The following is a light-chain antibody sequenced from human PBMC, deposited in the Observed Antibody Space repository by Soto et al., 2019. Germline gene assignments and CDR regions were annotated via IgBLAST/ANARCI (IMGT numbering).Light chain of an antibody. CDR3: QQYNSDWG. CDR2: DAS. J-gene: IGKJ1*01. CDR1: QSISTY. V-gene: IGKV1-5*01. Sequence: DIHMTQSPSSLSASVGDIVTITCRASQSISTYLSWYQQKPGKAPKLLIYDASSLQSGVPSRFSGSGSGTEFTLTISSLQPDDFATYYCQQYNSDWGFGQGTKVDI.